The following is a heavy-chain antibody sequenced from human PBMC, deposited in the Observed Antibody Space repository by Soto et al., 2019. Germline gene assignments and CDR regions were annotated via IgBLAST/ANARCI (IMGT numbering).Heavy chain of an antibody. CDR1: GDSMSSHY. D-gene: IGHD3-22*01. CDR2: IYFTGST. CDR3: ARLGGFYQSLDS. V-gene: IGHV4-59*08. J-gene: IGHJ5*01. Sequence: SETLSLTCTVSGDSMSSHYWNWVRQTPGKGLEWIGCIYFTGSTIYNPSLESRVTMSVDTSKNQFSLRLNSVTAADTAVYYCARLGGFYQSLDSWGQGTLVTVS.